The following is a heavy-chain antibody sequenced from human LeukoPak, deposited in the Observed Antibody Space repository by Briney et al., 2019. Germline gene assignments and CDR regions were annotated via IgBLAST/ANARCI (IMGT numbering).Heavy chain of an antibody. CDR2: INPNSGGT. V-gene: IGHV1-2*02. CDR1: GYTFTGYY. Sequence: ASVTVSCKASGYTFTGYYMHWVRQAPGQGLEWMGWINPNSGGTNYAQKFQGRVTMTRDTSISTAYMELSRLRSDDTAVYYCAREPADSSAPERPYYFDYWGQGTLVTVSS. J-gene: IGHJ4*02. D-gene: IGHD3-22*01. CDR3: AREPADSSAPERPYYFDY.